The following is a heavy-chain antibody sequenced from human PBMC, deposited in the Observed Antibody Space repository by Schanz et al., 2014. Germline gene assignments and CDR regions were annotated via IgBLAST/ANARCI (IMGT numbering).Heavy chain of an antibody. V-gene: IGHV3-11*04. J-gene: IGHJ6*02. D-gene: IGHD6-6*01. Sequence: VQLVESGGGLVKSGGSLRLSCAASGFIFNDYYMNWIRQAPGKGLEWLSYISRDGTTSYYADSVKGRFTISRDNSKNMLYPPMNSLRGEDTAVYFCAKGRGGTSSEGLDQYYGMDVWGQGTTVTVSS. CDR1: GFIFNDYY. CDR3: AKGRGGTSSEGLDQYYGMDV. CDR2: ISRDGTTS.